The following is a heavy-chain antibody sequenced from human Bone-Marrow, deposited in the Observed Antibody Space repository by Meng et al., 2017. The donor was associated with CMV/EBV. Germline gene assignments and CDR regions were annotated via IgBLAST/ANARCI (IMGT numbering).Heavy chain of an antibody. Sequence: SGFTLSSYDMRWVRQPPGKGLEWVSAISGSGGSTYYADSVKGRFTISRDNSKNTLYLQMNSLRAEDTAVYYCAKGLVVVAADAFDIWGQGTMVTVSS. D-gene: IGHD2-15*01. CDR2: ISGSGGST. V-gene: IGHV3-23*01. CDR3: AKGLVVVAADAFDI. J-gene: IGHJ3*02. CDR1: GFTLSSYD.